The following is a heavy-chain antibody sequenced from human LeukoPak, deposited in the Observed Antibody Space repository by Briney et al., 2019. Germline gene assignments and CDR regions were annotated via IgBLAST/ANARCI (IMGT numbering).Heavy chain of an antibody. V-gene: IGHV3-30*03. D-gene: IGHD3-10*01. CDR1: GFTFSSYG. CDR2: ISYDGSNK. CDR3: AREGYGSGYYYYYMDV. J-gene: IGHJ6*03. Sequence: GGSLRLSCAASGFTFSSYGMHWVRQAPGKGLEWVAVISYDGSNKYYADSVKGRFTISRDNSKNTLYLQMNSLRAEDTAVYYCAREGYGSGYYYYYMDVWGKGTTVTVSS.